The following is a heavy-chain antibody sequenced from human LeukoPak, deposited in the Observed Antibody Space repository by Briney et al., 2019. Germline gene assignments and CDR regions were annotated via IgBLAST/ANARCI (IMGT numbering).Heavy chain of an antibody. CDR2: ISYDGSNK. J-gene: IGHJ3*02. CDR3: ASDRRYGAFDI. V-gene: IGHV3-30-3*01. D-gene: IGHD3-16*02. Sequence: GGSLRLSCAASGFTFSSYAMHWVRQAPGKGLEWVAVISYDGSNKYYADSVKGRFTISRDNSKNTLYLQMNSLRAEDTAVYYCASDRRYGAFDIWGQGTMATVSS. CDR1: GFTFSSYA.